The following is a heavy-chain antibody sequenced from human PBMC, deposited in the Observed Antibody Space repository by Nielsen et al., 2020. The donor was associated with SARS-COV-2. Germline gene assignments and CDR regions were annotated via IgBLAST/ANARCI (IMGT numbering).Heavy chain of an antibody. V-gene: IGHV1-46*01. J-gene: IGHJ6*02. D-gene: IGHD1-20*01. CDR2: INPSGGST. CDR3: ARDLTGTTSASPDYYYGMDV. Sequence: WVRQAPGQGLEWMGIINPSGGSTSYAQKFQGRVTMTRDTSTGTVYMELSSLRSEDTAVYYCARDLTGTTSASPDYYYGMDVWGQGTTVTVSS.